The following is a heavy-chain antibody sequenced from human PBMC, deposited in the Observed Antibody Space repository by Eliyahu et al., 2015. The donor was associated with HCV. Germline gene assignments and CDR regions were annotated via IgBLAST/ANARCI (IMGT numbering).Heavy chain of an antibody. J-gene: IGHJ4*02. CDR2: IKSKTDGGTT. V-gene: IGHV3-15*07. CDR3: TTAGLLLWFGELSD. D-gene: IGHD3-10*01. Sequence: SNAWMNWVRQAPGKGLEWVGRIKSKTDGGTTDYAAPVKGRFTISRDDSKNTLYLQMNSLKTEDTAVYYCTTAGLLLWFGELSDWGQGTLVTVSS. CDR1: SNAW.